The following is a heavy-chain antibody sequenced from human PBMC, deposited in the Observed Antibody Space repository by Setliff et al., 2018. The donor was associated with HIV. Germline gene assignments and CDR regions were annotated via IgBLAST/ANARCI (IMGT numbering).Heavy chain of an antibody. CDR1: GYSLAGYP. J-gene: IGHJ4*02. CDR3: ARARYYDYIWGSYPHFDY. D-gene: IGHD3-16*02. V-gene: IGHV1-2*02. Sequence: ASVKVSCKTSGYSLAGYPPHWVRQAPGQGLEWMGWINPNSGDTNYAQKFQGRVTMTRDTSTSTVYLNMSSLRFEDTAVYYCARARYYDYIWGSYPHFDYWGQGTLVTVSS. CDR2: INPNSGDT.